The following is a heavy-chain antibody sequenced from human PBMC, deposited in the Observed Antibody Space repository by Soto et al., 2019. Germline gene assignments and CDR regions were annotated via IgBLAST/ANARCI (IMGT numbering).Heavy chain of an antibody. D-gene: IGHD2-2*01. CDR1: GYTFTGYY. CDR3: ALGYCSSTSCAELDY. CDR2: INPNSGGT. J-gene: IGHJ4*02. V-gene: IGHV1-2*02. Sequence: QVQLVQSGAEVKKPGASVKVSCKASGYTFTGYYMHWVRQAPGQGLERMGWINPNSGGTNYAQKFQGRVTMTRDTSISTAYMELSRLRSDDTAVYYCALGYCSSTSCAELDYWGQGTLVTVSS.